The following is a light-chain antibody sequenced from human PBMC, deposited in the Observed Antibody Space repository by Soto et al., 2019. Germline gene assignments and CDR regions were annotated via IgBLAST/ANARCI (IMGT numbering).Light chain of an antibody. Sequence: DIQLTQSPSFLSASVRDRVTITCRASQGISSYLAWYQQKPGKAPKLLIYAASTLQSGVPSRFSGSGSGTEFTLTISSLQPEDFATYYCQQLNSYSFTFGPGTKVDIK. CDR3: QQLNSYSFT. J-gene: IGKJ3*01. CDR2: AAS. CDR1: QGISSY. V-gene: IGKV1-9*01.